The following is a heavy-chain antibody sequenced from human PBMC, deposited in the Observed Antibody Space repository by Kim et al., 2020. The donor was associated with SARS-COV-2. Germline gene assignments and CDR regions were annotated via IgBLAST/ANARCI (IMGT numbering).Heavy chain of an antibody. J-gene: IGHJ6*01. D-gene: IGHD3-10*01. V-gene: IGHV3-30*18. CDR3: AKDLCGSGDDYYFLDV. CDR2: ISYDGSNK. Sequence: GGSLRLSCAASGFTFSSYGMHWVRQAPGKGLEWVAVISYDGSNKYYADSVKGRFTISRDNSKNTLYLQMNSLRAEDTAVYYCAKDLCGSGDDYYFLDVWGQGPT. CDR1: GFTFSSYG.